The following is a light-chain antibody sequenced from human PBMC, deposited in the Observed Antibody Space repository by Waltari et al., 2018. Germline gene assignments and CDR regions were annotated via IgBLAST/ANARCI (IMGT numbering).Light chain of an antibody. V-gene: IGKV1-5*03. CDR3: EHYNGFPYT. Sequence: DIQMTQFPSTLSASVGDRVTITCRASQSVSSWLAWYQQKPGKAPKLLIYKASNLESGVPSRFSGSGSGTEFTLTISSLQTDDFATYYCEHYNGFPYTFGQGTRLEI. CDR2: KAS. J-gene: IGKJ2*01. CDR1: QSVSSW.